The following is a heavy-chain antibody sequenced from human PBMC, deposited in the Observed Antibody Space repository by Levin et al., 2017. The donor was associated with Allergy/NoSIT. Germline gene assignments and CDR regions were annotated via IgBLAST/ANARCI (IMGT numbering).Heavy chain of an antibody. CDR3: ARVAGYSYGYYVDY. V-gene: IGHV4-30-2*01. CDR2: IYLSGST. D-gene: IGHD5-18*01. CDR1: GGSISSGGYS. Sequence: SETLSLTCAVSGGSISSGGYSWSWIRQPPGKGLEWIGNIYLSGSTNDNPSLKSRVTMSVDRSKNQFSLKLSYVTAADTAVYYCARVAGYSYGYYVDYWGPGTLVTVST. J-gene: IGHJ4*02.